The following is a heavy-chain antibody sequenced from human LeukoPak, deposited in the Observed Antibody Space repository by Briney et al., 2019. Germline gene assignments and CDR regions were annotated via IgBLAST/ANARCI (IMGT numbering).Heavy chain of an antibody. D-gene: IGHD2-15*01. Sequence: SETLSLTCTVSGGSISSSNYYWGWVRQPPGKGLEWIGTIYYSGTTNYNPSLKSRVTLSVDTSKNQFSLKLTSVTAADTAVYYCASRYCRGGNCDSGLIGINAFDIWGQGTMVTVSS. J-gene: IGHJ3*02. CDR2: IYYSGTT. CDR3: ASRYCRGGNCDSGLIGINAFDI. V-gene: IGHV4-39*01. CDR1: GGSISSSNYY.